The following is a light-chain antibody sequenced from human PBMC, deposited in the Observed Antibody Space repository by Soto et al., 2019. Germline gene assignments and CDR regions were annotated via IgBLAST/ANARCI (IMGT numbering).Light chain of an antibody. Sequence: EIVMTQSPATLSLSPGEIAALSCRASKSINSELAWYQQKPGQPPRLLIYGASTRATGVPARFTGSESGSEFTLTISGLQAEDFAVYYCQQGHNWPLTFGQGTRLEI. CDR1: KSINSE. V-gene: IGKV3-15*01. CDR2: GAS. CDR3: QQGHNWPLT. J-gene: IGKJ2*01.